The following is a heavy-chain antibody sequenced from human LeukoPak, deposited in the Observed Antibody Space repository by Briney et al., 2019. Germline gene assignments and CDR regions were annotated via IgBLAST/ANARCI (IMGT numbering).Heavy chain of an antibody. Sequence: SETLSLTCTVSGGSITIYYWSWIRQPAGKGLEWIGRIYTSGSTNYNPSLKSRVTMSVDTSKNQFSLKLSSVTAADTAVYYCARVVGYCSSTSCSPYYYYYYMDVWGKGTTVTISS. V-gene: IGHV4-4*07. D-gene: IGHD2-2*01. CDR2: IYTSGST. J-gene: IGHJ6*03. CDR1: GGSITIYY. CDR3: ARVVGYCSSTSCSPYYYYYYMDV.